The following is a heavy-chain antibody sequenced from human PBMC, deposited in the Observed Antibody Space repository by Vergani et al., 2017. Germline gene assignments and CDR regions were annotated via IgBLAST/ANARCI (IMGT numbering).Heavy chain of an antibody. D-gene: IGHD3-22*01. Sequence: QVQLQESGPGLVKPSETLSLTCTVSGGSISSYYWSWIRQPPGKGLEWIGYIYYSGSTNYNPSLKSRVTISVDTSKNQFSLKLSSVTAADTAVYYCASDEGRLDSWGQGTLVTVSS. CDR1: GGSISSYY. CDR3: ASDEGRLDS. V-gene: IGHV4-59*01. J-gene: IGHJ4*02. CDR2: IYYSGST.